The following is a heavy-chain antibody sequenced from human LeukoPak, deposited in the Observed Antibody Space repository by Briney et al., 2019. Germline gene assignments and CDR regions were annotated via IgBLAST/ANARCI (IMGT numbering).Heavy chain of an antibody. V-gene: IGHV5-51*01. D-gene: IGHD1-26*01. CDR1: GYNFAIYW. CDR3: ARPSVVGATNAVIDY. Sequence: GESLKISCKGSGYNFAIYWIAWVRQMPGKGLEWMGIIYPGDSDTRYSPSFQGQVTISADKSISTAYLQWSSLKASDTAMYCCARPSVVGATNAVIDYWGQGTLVTVSS. J-gene: IGHJ4*02. CDR2: IYPGDSDT.